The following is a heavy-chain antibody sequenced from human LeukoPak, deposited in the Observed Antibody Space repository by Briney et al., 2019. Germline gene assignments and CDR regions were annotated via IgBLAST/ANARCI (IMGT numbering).Heavy chain of an antibody. CDR3: ARNKDTWMGYYYYYGMDV. D-gene: IGHD1-20*01. CDR1: GYTFTGYY. V-gene: IGHV1-2*02. Sequence: ASVKVSCKASGYTFTGYYMHWVRQAPGQGLEWMGWINPNSGGTNCAQKFQGRVTMTRDTSISTAYMELSRLRSDDTAVYYCARNKDTWMGYYYYYGMDVWGQGTTVTVSS. J-gene: IGHJ6*02. CDR2: INPNSGGT.